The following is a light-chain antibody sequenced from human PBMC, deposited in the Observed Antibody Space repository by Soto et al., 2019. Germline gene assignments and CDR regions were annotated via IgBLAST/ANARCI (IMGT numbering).Light chain of an antibody. CDR3: ASWDASLSGRWV. Sequence: QPVLTQPPSASGTPGQRVTISCSGSSSNIESNYVYWFQQIPGTAPKLLIYINKQRPSGVPDRFSGSKSGTSASLAISGLRSEDEADYYCASWDASLSGRWVFGGGTKLTVL. CDR2: INK. CDR1: SSNIESNY. J-gene: IGLJ3*02. V-gene: IGLV1-47*01.